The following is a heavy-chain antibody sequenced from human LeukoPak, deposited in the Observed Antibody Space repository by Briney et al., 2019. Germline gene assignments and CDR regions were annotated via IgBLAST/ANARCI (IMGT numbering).Heavy chain of an antibody. V-gene: IGHV3-33*01. CDR3: ARGHDYSNTPFDY. CDR2: IWYDGSNK. CDR1: GFTFSSYG. D-gene: IGHD4-11*01. J-gene: IGHJ4*02. Sequence: GGSLRLSCAASGFTFSSYGMHWVRQAPGKGLEWVAVIWYDGSNKYYADSVKGRFTISRDNSKNTLYLQMNSLRAEDTAVYYCARGHDYSNTPFDYWGQGTLVTVSS.